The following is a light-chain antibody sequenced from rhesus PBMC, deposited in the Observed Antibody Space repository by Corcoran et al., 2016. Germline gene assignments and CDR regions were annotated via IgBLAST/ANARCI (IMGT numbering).Light chain of an antibody. V-gene: IGKV1-43*02. CDR2: DAS. J-gene: IGKJ1*01. Sequence: DIQMTQSPSSLSATVGDRVTITCRASQGISNYLSWYQQKQGKAPKLLIYDASTLQSGVPSRFSGSGSGTDFTLTISSLQAEDFATYYCLQYTSDPWTFGQGTKVEIK. CDR1: QGISNY. CDR3: LQYTSDPWT.